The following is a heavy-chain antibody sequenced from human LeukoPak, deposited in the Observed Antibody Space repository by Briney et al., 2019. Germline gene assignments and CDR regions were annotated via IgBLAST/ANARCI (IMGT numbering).Heavy chain of an antibody. D-gene: IGHD1-26*01. Sequence: GGSLRLSCAASGFTFSSYAMSWVRQAPGKGLEWVSVIYSGGSTNYAESVKGRFTISRDNSKNTLYLQMNSLRAEDTAVYYCARDGPSGSYNDYWGQGTLVTVSS. CDR3: ARDGPSGSYNDY. J-gene: IGHJ4*02. V-gene: IGHV3-66*01. CDR2: IYSGGST. CDR1: GFTFSSYA.